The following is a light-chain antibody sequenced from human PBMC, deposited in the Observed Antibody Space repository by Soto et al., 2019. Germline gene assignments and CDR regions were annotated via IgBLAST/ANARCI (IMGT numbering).Light chain of an antibody. Sequence: EIVLTQSPGTLSLSPGERATLSCRASQSVSSSYLAWYQQKPGQAPRLLIYGASSRATGIPDRFSGSWSGTDFTLTISRLEPEDFAVYYFQQYGSSPREFTFGPGTKVDIK. CDR2: GAS. V-gene: IGKV3-20*01. J-gene: IGKJ3*01. CDR3: QQYGSSPREFT. CDR1: QSVSSSY.